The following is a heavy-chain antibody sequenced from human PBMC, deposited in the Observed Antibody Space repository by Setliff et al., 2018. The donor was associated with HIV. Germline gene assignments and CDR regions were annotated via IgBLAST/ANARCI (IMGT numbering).Heavy chain of an antibody. V-gene: IGHV4-30-4*08. CDR2: IYYSGST. CDR3: ARVNITMVRVFDY. D-gene: IGHD3-10*01. Sequence: SETLSLTCTVSGGSISSGDYYWSWIRQPPGKGLEWIGYIYYSGSTYYNPSLKSRVTISVDTSKNQFSLKLSSVTAADTAVYYCARVNITMVRVFDYWGQGTLVTVS. CDR1: GGSISSGDYY. J-gene: IGHJ4*02.